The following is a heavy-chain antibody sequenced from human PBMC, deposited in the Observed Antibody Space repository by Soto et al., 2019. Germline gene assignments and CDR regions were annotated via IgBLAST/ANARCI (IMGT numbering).Heavy chain of an antibody. CDR1: GGSISSYY. V-gene: IGHV4-59*01. Sequence: SETLSLTCTVSGGSISSYYWSWIRQPPGKGLEWIGYIYYSGSTNYNPSLKSRVTISVDTSKNQFSLKLSSVTAADTAVYYCARDLNPGPNAFDIWGQGTMVTVSS. CDR2: IYYSGST. J-gene: IGHJ3*02. CDR3: ARDLNPGPNAFDI.